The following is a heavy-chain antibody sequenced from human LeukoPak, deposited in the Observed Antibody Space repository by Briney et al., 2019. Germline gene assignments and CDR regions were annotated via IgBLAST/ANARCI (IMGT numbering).Heavy chain of an antibody. V-gene: IGHV1-2*02. CDR1: GYTFTGYY. Sequence: ASVKVSCKASGYTFTGYYMHWVRQAPGQGLEWMGWINPNSGGTNYAQKFQGRVTMTRDTSISTAYMELSRLRSDDTAVYYRARVDIVVVPAARAWFDPWGQGTLVTVSS. CDR3: ARVDIVVVPAARAWFDP. D-gene: IGHD2-2*03. J-gene: IGHJ5*02. CDR2: INPNSGGT.